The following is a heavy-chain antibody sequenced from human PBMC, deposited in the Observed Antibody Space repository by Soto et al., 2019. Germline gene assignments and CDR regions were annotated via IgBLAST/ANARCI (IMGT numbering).Heavy chain of an antibody. CDR3: ARPIEGGSSGYYN. V-gene: IGHV4-39*01. CDR1: GGSVTSDEDY. J-gene: IGHJ4*02. Sequence: PSETLFLTCTVSGGSVTSDEDYWTWIRQSPGKGLEWIGSFYYSGSTYYKPSLKSRVSISVDTSKNQFSLKLSSVTAADTAVYYCARPIEGGSSGYYNWGQGTLVTVSS. CDR2: FYYSGST. D-gene: IGHD3-22*01.